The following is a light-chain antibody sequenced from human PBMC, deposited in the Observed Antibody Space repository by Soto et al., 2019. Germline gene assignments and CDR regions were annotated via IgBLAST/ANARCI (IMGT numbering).Light chain of an antibody. CDR3: QQTKGFPLT. CDR2: AAS. J-gene: IGKJ4*01. V-gene: IGKV1-12*01. CDR1: QDISKN. Sequence: QMTQSPASLSASVGARVTITCLASQDISKNLAWYQQIPGKAPKLLIFAASTLQSGVPSRFSASGSGTYFILTVGGLQPEDAATYYCQQTKGFPLTFGGGTKVDIK.